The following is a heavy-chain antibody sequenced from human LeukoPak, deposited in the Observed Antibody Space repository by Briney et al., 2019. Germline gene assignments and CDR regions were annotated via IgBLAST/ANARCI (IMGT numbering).Heavy chain of an antibody. CDR2: ISGSGNT. CDR1: GFTFSSYA. J-gene: IGHJ5*02. V-gene: IGHV3-23*01. D-gene: IGHD4-11*01. Sequence: PGGSLRLSCAASGFTFSSYAMNWVRQRPGKGLEWVSGISGSGNTYYAESVKGRFTISRDNSKNTVSLQMNSPRAEDTAVYYCAKDRDSNPFNWFDPWGQGTLVTVSS. CDR3: AKDRDSNPFNWFDP.